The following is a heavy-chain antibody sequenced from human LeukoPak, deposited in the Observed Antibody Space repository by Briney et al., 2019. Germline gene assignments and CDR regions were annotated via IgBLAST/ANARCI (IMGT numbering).Heavy chain of an antibody. CDR2: MNPDSGNT. CDR1: GYTFTSYD. J-gene: IGHJ5*02. D-gene: IGHD3-22*01. V-gene: IGHV1-8*01. Sequence: GASVKVSCKASGYTFTSYDINWVRQATGQGLEWMGWMNPDSGNTDYAQKFQGRVTMTRDTSISTAYMELSRLRSDDTAVYYCARDEYYYDSSGYYSRWFDPWGQGTLVTVSS. CDR3: ARDEYYYDSSGYYSRWFDP.